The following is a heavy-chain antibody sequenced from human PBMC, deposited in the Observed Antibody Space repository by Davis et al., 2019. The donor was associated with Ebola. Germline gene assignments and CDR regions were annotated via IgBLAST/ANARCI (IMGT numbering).Heavy chain of an antibody. Sequence: SVKGRFTISRDNAKSSLCLQVNSLRAEDTAVYYCAKGQVGASLDYWGQGTLVTVSS. CDR3: AKGQVGASLDY. D-gene: IGHD1-26*01. J-gene: IGHJ4*02. V-gene: IGHV3-21*04.